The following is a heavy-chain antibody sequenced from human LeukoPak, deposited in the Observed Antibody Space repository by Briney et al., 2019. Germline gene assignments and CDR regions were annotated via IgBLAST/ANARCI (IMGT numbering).Heavy chain of an antibody. Sequence: PSETLSLTCAVYGGSFSGYYWSWIRQPPGEGLEWIGYIYYSGSTNYNPSLKSRVTISVDTSKSQFSLKLSSVTAADTAVYYCARHPLGSKKSFDYWGQGTLVTVSS. J-gene: IGHJ4*02. CDR2: IYYSGST. D-gene: IGHD4-11*01. CDR3: ARHPLGSKKSFDY. CDR1: GGSFSGYY. V-gene: IGHV4-59*08.